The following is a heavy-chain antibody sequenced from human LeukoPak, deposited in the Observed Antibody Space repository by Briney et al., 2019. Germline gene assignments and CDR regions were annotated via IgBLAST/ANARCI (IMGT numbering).Heavy chain of an antibody. V-gene: IGHV3-30*18. CDR2: IPYDERNK. CDR1: GFTFSTYG. J-gene: IGHJ4*02. Sequence: GGSLRLSCEASGFTFSTYGMHWVRQAPGKGLEWVAVIPYDERNKYYADSVKGRFTVSRDNSKNALYLQMNSLRPEDTAMYYCAKGEMATIKQRNYFDYWGQGTLVTVSS. D-gene: IGHD5-24*01. CDR3: AKGEMATIKQRNYFDY.